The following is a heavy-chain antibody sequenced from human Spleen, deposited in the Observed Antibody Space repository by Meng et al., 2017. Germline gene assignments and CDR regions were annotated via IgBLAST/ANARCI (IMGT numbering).Heavy chain of an antibody. J-gene: IGHJ4*02. Sequence: HVQLVHTGAEVQRPWASANVSCKASGYHFPSYYMPWVRQAPGQGLEWMGIINPSGGSTSYAQKFQGRVTMTRDTSTSTVYMELSSLRSEDTAVYYCARDPWLVGFDYWGQGTLVTVSS. CDR2: INPSGGST. CDR1: GYHFPSYY. V-gene: IGHV1-46*01. D-gene: IGHD6-19*01. CDR3: ARDPWLVGFDY.